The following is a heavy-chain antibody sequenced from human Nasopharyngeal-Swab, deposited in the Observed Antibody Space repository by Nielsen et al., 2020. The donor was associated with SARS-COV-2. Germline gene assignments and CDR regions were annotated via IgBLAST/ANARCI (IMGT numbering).Heavy chain of an antibody. J-gene: IGHJ6*02. V-gene: IGHV4-59*01. Sequence: SETLSLTCTVSGGSISSYYWSWIRQPPGKGLEWIGYIYYSGSTNYNPSLKSRVTISVDTSKNQFSLKLSSVTAADTAVYYCARDSMVRGLGTNYYYYYGVDVWGQGTTFTVSS. CDR1: GGSISSYY. CDR3: ARDSMVRGLGTNYYYYYGVDV. D-gene: IGHD3-10*01. CDR2: IYYSGST.